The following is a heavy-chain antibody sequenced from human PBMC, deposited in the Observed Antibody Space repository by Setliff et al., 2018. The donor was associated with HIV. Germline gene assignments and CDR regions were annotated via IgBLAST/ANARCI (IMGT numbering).Heavy chain of an antibody. CDR1: NNSIRSSY. J-gene: IGHJ4*02. CDR2: IHTLGGT. CDR3: TRDRYANGWLYFDY. Sequence: SETLSLTCTVSNNSIRSSYWSWIRQPVGKGLEWIGRIHTLGGTKYNSSLESRVTMSLDTSRNQFSLKLNSVTAADSAVYFCTRDRYANGWLYFDYWGPGILLTVSS. V-gene: IGHV4-4*07. D-gene: IGHD2-2*01.